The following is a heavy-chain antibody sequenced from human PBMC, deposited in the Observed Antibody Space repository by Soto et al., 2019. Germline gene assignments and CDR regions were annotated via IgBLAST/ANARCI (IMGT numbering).Heavy chain of an antibody. D-gene: IGHD1-1*01. V-gene: IGHV3-15*01. J-gene: IGHJ4*02. CDR1: GFTFKNAW. CDR3: TTGTTVAKFCFDF. CDR2: IKSWSDGGTT. Sequence: EGQLVESGGGLVEPGETLRLSCAASGFTFKNAWMSWVRQAPGKGLEWVGRIKSWSDGGTTDYGAPVKGRFSISRDDAKNTLSLQMNSLRTEDTAVYCTTGTTVAKFCFDFWGQGTLVTVSS.